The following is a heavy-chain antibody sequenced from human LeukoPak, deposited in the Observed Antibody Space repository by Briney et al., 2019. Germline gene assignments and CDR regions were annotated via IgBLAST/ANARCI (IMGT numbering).Heavy chain of an antibody. CDR1: GGSISSGGYY. CDR2: ISHSGTP. Sequence: SETLSLTCTVSGGSISSGGYYWSWIRQPPGKALEWIGYISHSGTPYYTPSLKSRVTISVDRSKNQFSLRLTSVTAADTAVYYCASPMTFALRRVASIWGQGTMVTVSS. CDR3: ASPMTFALRRVASI. V-gene: IGHV4-30-2*01. D-gene: IGHD3-10*01. J-gene: IGHJ3*02.